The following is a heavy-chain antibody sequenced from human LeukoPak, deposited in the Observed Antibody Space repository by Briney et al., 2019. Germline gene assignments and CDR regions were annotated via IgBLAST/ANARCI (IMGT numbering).Heavy chain of an antibody. CDR1: GLTFSGYA. J-gene: IGHJ1*01. CDR2: ISRSGGST. V-gene: IGHV3-23*01. CDR3: AKGRVAKPSRDFQH. D-gene: IGHD5-12*01. Sequence: GGSLRLSSAASGLTFSGYAMSWVRQAPGKGVEWVSGISRSGGSTYSADSVKGRFTISRDNSKNTRYLQMNSLRAEDTAVYYCAKGRVAKPSRDFQHWGQDTLVTVSS.